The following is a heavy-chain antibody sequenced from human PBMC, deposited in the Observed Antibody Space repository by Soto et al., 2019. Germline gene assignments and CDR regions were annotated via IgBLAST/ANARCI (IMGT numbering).Heavy chain of an antibody. V-gene: IGHV4-59*01. J-gene: IGHJ4*02. D-gene: IGHD6-19*01. CDR3: ARGGSQQWLVPIHFDY. CDR1: GGSISSYY. Sequence: PSETLSLTCTVSGGSISSYYWNWIRQSPGKGLEWIGYIYYSGSTNYNPSLKSRVTISVDTSKNQFSLKLSSVTAADTAVYYCARGGSQQWLVPIHFDYWGQGTLVTVSS. CDR2: IYYSGST.